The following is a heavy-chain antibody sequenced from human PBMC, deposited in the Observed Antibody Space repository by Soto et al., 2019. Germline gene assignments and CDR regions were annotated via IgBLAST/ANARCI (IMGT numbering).Heavy chain of an antibody. J-gene: IGHJ6*02. Sequence: GGSLRLSCAASGFTFSSYWMHWVRQAPGKELVWISHINGGASRTTYADSVKGRFTISRDNAKNTLYLQMNSLRAEDTAVYYCARHYSYGLDVWGQGTTVTVSS. D-gene: IGHD2-21*01. CDR1: GFTFSSYW. CDR3: ARHYSYGLDV. V-gene: IGHV3-74*01. CDR2: INGGASRT.